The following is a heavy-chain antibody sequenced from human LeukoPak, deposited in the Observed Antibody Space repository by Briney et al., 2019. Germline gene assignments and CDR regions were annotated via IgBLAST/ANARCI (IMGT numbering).Heavy chain of an antibody. V-gene: IGHV3-23*01. CDR3: AKDGPNYSSSWYGHFDY. D-gene: IGHD6-13*01. CDR1: GFTFSSYA. CDR2: ISGSGGST. Sequence: GGSLRLSCAASGFTFSSYAMSWVRQAPGKGLEWASAISGSGGSTYYADSVKGRFTISRDNSKNTLYLQMNSLRAEDTAVYYCAKDGPNYSSSWYGHFDYWGQGTLVTVSS. J-gene: IGHJ4*02.